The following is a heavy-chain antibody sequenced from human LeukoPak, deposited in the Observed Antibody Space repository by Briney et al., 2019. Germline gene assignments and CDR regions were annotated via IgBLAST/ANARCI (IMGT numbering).Heavy chain of an antibody. V-gene: IGHV4-31*03. CDR1: GGSISSGGYY. Sequence: SETLSLTCTVSGGSISSGGYYWSWIRQHPGKGLEWIGYIYYSGSTYYNPSLKSRVTISVDTSKNQFSLKLSSVTAADTAVYYCARDVGYRSWFDPWGQGTLVTVSS. J-gene: IGHJ5*02. CDR3: ARDVGYRSWFDP. D-gene: IGHD5-18*01. CDR2: IYYSGST.